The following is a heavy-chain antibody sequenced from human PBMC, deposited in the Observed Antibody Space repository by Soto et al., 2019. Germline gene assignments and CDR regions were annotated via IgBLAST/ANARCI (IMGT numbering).Heavy chain of an antibody. J-gene: IGHJ6*02. Sequence: DTLSLTCTVSGGSISSYYWSWIRQPARKGLEWIGRIYTSGSTNYNPSLKSRVTMSVDTSKNQFSLKLSSVTAADTAVYYCARDLSTRVYYYYGMDVWGQGTTVTVSS. D-gene: IGHD3-10*01. CDR1: GGSISSYY. V-gene: IGHV4-4*07. CDR2: IYTSGST. CDR3: ARDLSTRVYYYYGMDV.